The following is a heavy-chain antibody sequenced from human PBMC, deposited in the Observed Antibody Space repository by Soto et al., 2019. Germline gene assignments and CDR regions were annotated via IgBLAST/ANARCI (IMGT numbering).Heavy chain of an antibody. CDR3: EKDWVSSGWFNWFDP. J-gene: IGHJ5*02. Sequence: QVQLVESGGGVVQPGRSLRLSCVASGFTLSNTGMHWVRQAPGKGLEGVGMISHDGSNTYYGDSVKGRFTISRDNSWNALYLQMDSLRPEDTSVYYCEKDWVSSGWFNWFDPWGQGTLVTVSS. V-gene: IGHV3-30*18. D-gene: IGHD6-19*01. CDR1: GFTLSNTG. CDR2: ISHDGSNT.